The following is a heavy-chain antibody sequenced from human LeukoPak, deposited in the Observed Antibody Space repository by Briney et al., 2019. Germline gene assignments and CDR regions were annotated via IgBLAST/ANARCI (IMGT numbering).Heavy chain of an antibody. V-gene: IGHV3-20*04. J-gene: IGHJ6*02. CDR2: LNWNGDIT. CDR1: GFIFNDYG. D-gene: IGHD3-10*01. CDR3: ARGYGAGNYRRPFYGMDV. Sequence: GGSLRLSCTASGFIFNDYGMTWVRQAPGKGLEWVSGLNWNGDITRYADSAKGRFTTSRDNAKNSVYLQMDSLSAEDTAFYYCARGYGAGNYRRPFYGMDVWGQGTTVTVSS.